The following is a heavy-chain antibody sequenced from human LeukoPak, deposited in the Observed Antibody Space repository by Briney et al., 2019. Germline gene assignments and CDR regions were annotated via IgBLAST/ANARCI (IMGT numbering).Heavy chain of an antibody. D-gene: IGHD1-26*01. CDR3: ARGSVRAFGI. J-gene: IGHJ3*02. CDR1: GFTVSTNY. Sequence: PGGSLRLSCAASGFTVSTNYMNWVRQAPGKGLEWVSVIYSGGTTYYADSVRGRFSISRDTSKNTLYLQMNSLRAEDTAVYYCARGSVRAFGIWGQGTMVTVSS. V-gene: IGHV3-53*01. CDR2: IYSGGTT.